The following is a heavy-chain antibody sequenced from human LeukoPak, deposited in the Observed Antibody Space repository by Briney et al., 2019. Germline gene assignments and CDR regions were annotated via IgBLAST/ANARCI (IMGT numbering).Heavy chain of an antibody. CDR2: INHSGST. Sequence: WETLSLTCAVYGGSFSGYYWSWIRQPPGKGREWIGEINHSGSTNYNPSLKSRVTISVDTSKNHFSLKLSSVTAADTAVYYCARGPSSSWYRYYGMDVWGQGTTVTVSS. CDR3: ARGPSSSWYRYYGMDV. CDR1: GGSFSGYY. J-gene: IGHJ6*02. D-gene: IGHD6-13*01. V-gene: IGHV4-34*01.